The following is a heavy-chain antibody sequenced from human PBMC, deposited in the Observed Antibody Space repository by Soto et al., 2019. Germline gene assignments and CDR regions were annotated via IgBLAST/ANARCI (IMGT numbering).Heavy chain of an antibody. D-gene: IGHD6-13*01. CDR2: IYWDDDK. Sequence: QITLKESGPTLVKPTQTLTLTCTFSGFSLSTSGVGVGWIRQPPGKALEWLALIYWDDDKRYSPSLKSRLTITKDTAKNQVVPTMTNMDPVDTATYYCAHRRDSSWVFDYWGQGTLVTVSS. CDR1: GFSLSTSGVG. CDR3: AHRRDSSWVFDY. J-gene: IGHJ4*02. V-gene: IGHV2-5*02.